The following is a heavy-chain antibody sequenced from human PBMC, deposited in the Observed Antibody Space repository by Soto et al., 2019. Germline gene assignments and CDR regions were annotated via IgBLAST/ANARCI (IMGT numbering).Heavy chain of an antibody. CDR1: GDTDTNYV. D-gene: IGHD3-16*02. V-gene: IGHV1-69*01. CDR3: EAEMTFGKLSVV. CDR2: IFPKFGTT. Sequence: SGDTDTNYVISWVRQAPGQGLEWMGGIFPKFGTTYSAQKLQDRLTITADESTSTVYMQLSSLRLDDTAVYYCEAEMTFGKLSVVWGQGTTVTVSS. J-gene: IGHJ6*02.